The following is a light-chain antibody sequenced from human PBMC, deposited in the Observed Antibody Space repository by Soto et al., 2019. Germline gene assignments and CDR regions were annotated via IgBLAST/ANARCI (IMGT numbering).Light chain of an antibody. J-gene: IGLJ1*01. V-gene: IGLV1-44*01. CDR1: SSNIGSNT. CDR2: SNN. CDR3: ATWDDNVYV. Sequence: QSVLTQPPSASGTPGQRVTISCSGSSSNIGSNTVNWYQQLPGTAPKLLIYSNNQRPSGVPDRFSGSKSGTSASLAISGLQSEDEADYYCATWDDNVYVFGTGTKV.